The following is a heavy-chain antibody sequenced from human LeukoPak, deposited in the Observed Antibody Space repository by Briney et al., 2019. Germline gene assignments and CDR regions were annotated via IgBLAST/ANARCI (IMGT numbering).Heavy chain of an antibody. Sequence: GGSLRLSCAASGFTFSSYAMSWVRQAPGKGLEWVSAISGSGGSTYYADSVKGRFTISRDNSKNTLYLLMNSLRAEDTAVYYCAKVGGYSYGLGYWGQGTLVTVSS. CDR1: GFTFSSYA. D-gene: IGHD5-18*01. CDR3: AKVGGYSYGLGY. J-gene: IGHJ4*02. V-gene: IGHV3-23*01. CDR2: ISGSGGST.